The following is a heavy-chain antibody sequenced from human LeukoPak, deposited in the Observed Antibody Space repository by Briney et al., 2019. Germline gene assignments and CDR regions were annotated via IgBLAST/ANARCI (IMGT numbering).Heavy chain of an antibody. Sequence: SETLSLTCTVSGGSISSHYWSWIRQPPGKGLEWIGYIYYSGSTNYNPSLKSRVTISVDTSKNQFSLKLSSVTAADTAVYYCARGLLLRRDWFDPWGQGTLVTVSS. CDR3: ARGLLLRRDWFDP. CDR1: GGSISSHY. V-gene: IGHV4-59*11. D-gene: IGHD3-22*01. CDR2: IYYSGST. J-gene: IGHJ5*02.